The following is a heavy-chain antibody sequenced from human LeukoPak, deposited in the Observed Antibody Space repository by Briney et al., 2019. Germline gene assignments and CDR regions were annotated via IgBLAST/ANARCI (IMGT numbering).Heavy chain of an antibody. D-gene: IGHD2-2*01. V-gene: IGHV1-58*01. Sequence: SVKVSCKASGFIFTSSAVQWVRQARGQRLEWIGWIVVGSGNTNYAQKFQERVTITRDMSTSTAYMELSSLRSEDTAVYYCAAPYCSSTSCPPLYYYYYGMDVWGKGTTVTVSS. CDR1: GFIFTSSA. CDR2: IVVGSGNT. CDR3: AAPYCSSTSCPPLYYYYYGMDV. J-gene: IGHJ6*04.